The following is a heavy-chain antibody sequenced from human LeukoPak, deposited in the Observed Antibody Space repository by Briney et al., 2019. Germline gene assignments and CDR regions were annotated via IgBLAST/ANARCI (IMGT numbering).Heavy chain of an antibody. Sequence: PGGSLRLSCAASGFTVSSNYMSWVRQAPGKGLEWVSVIYSGGSTYYADSVKGRFTISRHNSKNTLYLQMNSLRAEDTAVYYCASTVHPYYSSGWYFTSNWGQGTLVTVSS. V-gene: IGHV3-53*04. J-gene: IGHJ4*02. CDR3: ASTVHPYYSSGWYFTSN. CDR2: IYSGGST. D-gene: IGHD6-19*01. CDR1: GFTVSSNY.